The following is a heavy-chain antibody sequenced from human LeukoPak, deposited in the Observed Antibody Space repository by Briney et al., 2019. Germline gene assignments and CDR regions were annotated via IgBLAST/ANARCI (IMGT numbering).Heavy chain of an antibody. D-gene: IGHD2-2*01. J-gene: IGHJ6*02. CDR1: GYTFTGYY. CDR3: AREDIVVVPAAADAVYYYYGMVV. V-gene: IGHV1-2*02. Sequence: ASVKVSCKASGYTFTGYYMHWVRQAPGQGLEWMGWINPNSGGTNYAQKFQGRVTMTRDTSISTAYMELSRLRSDDTAVYYCAREDIVVVPAAADAVYYYYGMVVWGQGTTVTVSS. CDR2: INPNSGGT.